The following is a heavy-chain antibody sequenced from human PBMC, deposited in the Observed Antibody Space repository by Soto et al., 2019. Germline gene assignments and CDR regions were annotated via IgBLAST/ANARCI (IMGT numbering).Heavy chain of an antibody. D-gene: IGHD3-10*01. CDR3: ARDHYYGSGSYYVGMDV. V-gene: IGHV4-34*01. Sequence: PSETLSLTCAVYGGSFSGYYWSWIRQPPGKGLEWIGEINHSGSTNYNPSLKSRVTISVDTSKNQFSLKLSSVTAADTAVYYCARDHYYGSGSYYVGMDVWGQGTTVTVSS. CDR2: INHSGST. CDR1: GGSFSGYY. J-gene: IGHJ6*02.